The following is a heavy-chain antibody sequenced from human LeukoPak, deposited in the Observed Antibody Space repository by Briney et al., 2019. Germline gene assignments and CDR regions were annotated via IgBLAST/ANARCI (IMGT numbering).Heavy chain of an antibody. Sequence: PGGSLRLSRAASGFTFSSYSMNWVRQAPGKGLEWVSSISSSSSYIYYADSVKGRFTISRDNAKNSLYLQMNSLRAEDTAVYYCARVDDSSEAFDIWGQGTMVTVSS. J-gene: IGHJ3*02. CDR1: GFTFSSYS. D-gene: IGHD3-22*01. V-gene: IGHV3-21*01. CDR3: ARVDDSSEAFDI. CDR2: ISSSSSYI.